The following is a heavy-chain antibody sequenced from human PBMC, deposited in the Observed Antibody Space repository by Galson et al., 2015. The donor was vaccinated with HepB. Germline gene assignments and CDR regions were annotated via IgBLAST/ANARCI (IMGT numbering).Heavy chain of an antibody. D-gene: IGHD2-15*01. J-gene: IGHJ4*02. CDR1: GFTFSSYT. V-gene: IGHV3-30-3*01. CDR3: AREQRYCSATTCPSARGLFDY. Sequence: SLRLSCAASGFTFSSYTMNWVRQVPGKGLEWVAVLSYDGGSILYADSVKGRFIISRDNSKNTLHLQMNSLTAEDTAVYYCAREQRYCSATTCPSARGLFDYWGQGTLVTVSS. CDR2: LSYDGGSI.